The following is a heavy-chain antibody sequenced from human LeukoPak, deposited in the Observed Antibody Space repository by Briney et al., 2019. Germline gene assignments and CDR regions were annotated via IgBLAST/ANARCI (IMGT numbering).Heavy chain of an antibody. V-gene: IGHV1-2*02. Sequence: ASVKVSCKASGYMFTGYYLHWVRQAPGQGLEWMGWINPNSGGTIYAQKFQGRVTMTGDTSITTAYMELSSLRSDDTAVYYCAKEGELVRRYNGVNWFAPWGQGTLVTVSS. CDR2: INPNSGGT. J-gene: IGHJ5*02. CDR3: AKEGELVRRYNGVNWFAP. CDR1: GYMFTGYY. D-gene: IGHD6-6*01.